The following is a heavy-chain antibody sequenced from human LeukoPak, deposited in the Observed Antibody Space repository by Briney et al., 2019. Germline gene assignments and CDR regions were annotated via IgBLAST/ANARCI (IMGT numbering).Heavy chain of an antibody. J-gene: IGHJ4*02. V-gene: IGHV1-46*01. Sequence: ASVKVSCNASGYTFTSYNMHYVRQAPGQGLEWMGIINPSGGSTSYAQKFQGRVTMTRDTSTSTVYMELSSLRSEDTAVYYCARGTSSSWYFYYWGQGTLVTVSS. CDR2: INPSGGST. CDR1: GYTFTSYN. CDR3: ARGTSSSWYFYY. D-gene: IGHD6-13*01.